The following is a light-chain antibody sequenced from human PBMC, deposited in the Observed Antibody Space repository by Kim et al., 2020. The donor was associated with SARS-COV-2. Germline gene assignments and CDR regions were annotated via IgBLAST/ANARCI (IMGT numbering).Light chain of an antibody. CDR3: VSYAGTNIYV. CDR1: NSDIGTYNF. V-gene: IGLV2-8*01. CDR2: DVT. J-gene: IGLJ1*01. Sequence: GQSVTSSCTGTNSDIGTYNFVSWYQQVPGTAPKLIIYDVTERPSGVPDRFSGSKSGNTASLTVSGLQAEDEADYYCVSYAGTNIYVFGTGTKVTVL.